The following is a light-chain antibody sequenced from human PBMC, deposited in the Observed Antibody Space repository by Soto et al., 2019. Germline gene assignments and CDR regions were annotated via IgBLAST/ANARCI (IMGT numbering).Light chain of an antibody. J-gene: IGKJ2*01. Sequence: EIVMTQSPATLSLSPGERVTLSCRASQSVISKLAWYQQKPGQAPRLLIYGASIRDTDIPARFSGSGSGTEFTLTISRMQSEDFTIFYCQQYSNWPYTFGQGTKLEIK. CDR1: QSVISK. CDR3: QQYSNWPYT. V-gene: IGKV3-15*01. CDR2: GAS.